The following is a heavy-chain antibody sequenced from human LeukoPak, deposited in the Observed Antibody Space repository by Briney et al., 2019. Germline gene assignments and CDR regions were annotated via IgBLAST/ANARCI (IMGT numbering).Heavy chain of an antibody. CDR1: GFTFSSYA. V-gene: IGHV3-23*01. CDR3: ATTTTRYSSGRYPGWPVDY. Sequence: GGSLRLSCAASGFTFSSYAMSWVRQAPGKGLGWVSAISVSGGSKYYADSAKGRFTISRGNSKHTMYLQMNSLRAEDTAVYYCATTTTRYSSGRYPGWPVDYWGQGTLVTVSS. D-gene: IGHD6-19*01. CDR2: ISVSGGSK. J-gene: IGHJ4*02.